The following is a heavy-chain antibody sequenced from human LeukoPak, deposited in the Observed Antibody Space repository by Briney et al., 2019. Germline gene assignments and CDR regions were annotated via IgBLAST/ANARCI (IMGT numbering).Heavy chain of an antibody. CDR1: GFTFSSYS. J-gene: IGHJ4*02. Sequence: GGSLRLSCAASGFTFSSYSMNWVRQAPGKGLEWVSTISSSGSSTYYADSVKGRFTISRDNSRNTLYLQMNSLRAEDTAVYYCAKSTSSGWYYFDYWGQGTLVTVSS. D-gene: IGHD6-19*01. CDR2: ISSSGSST. V-gene: IGHV3-23*01. CDR3: AKSTSSGWYYFDY.